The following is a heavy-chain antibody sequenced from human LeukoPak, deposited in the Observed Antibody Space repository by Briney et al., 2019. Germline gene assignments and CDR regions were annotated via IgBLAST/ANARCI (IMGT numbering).Heavy chain of an antibody. CDR1: GGSISSYY. D-gene: IGHD3-16*01. CDR2: IYYSGST. CDR3: ASWGVGSDY. V-gene: IGHV4-59*01. Sequence: SETLSLTCTVSGGSISSYYWSWIRQPPGKGLEWIGYIYYSGSTNYNPSLKSRVTISVDTSKNQFSLKLSSVTAADTVVYYCASWGVGSDYWGQGTLVTVSS. J-gene: IGHJ4*02.